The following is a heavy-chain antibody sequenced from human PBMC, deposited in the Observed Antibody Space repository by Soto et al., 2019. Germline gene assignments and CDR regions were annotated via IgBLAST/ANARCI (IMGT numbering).Heavy chain of an antibody. CDR1: GFTFSSYW. CDR3: AKLTAA. D-gene: IGHD6-13*01. V-gene: IGHV3-23*04. Sequence: EVQLVESGGGLVQPGGSLRLSCAASGFTFSSYWMSWVRQAPGKGLEWVSSITSSGGGTYYADSVKGRFTVSRDNSKNTVYLQMNSLRDEDTAVYYCAKLTAAWGQGTLVTVSS. CDR2: ITSSGGGT. J-gene: IGHJ4*02.